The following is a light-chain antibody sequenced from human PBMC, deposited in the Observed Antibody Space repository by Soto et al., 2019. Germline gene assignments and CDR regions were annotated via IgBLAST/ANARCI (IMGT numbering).Light chain of an antibody. J-gene: IGKJ1*01. CDR1: QSVSSN. CDR3: QHYNSYSEA. Sequence: MTQSPASLSVSPGARASLSGRASQSVSSNLVWYQQKPGQAPRLLIYGASTRATGIPARFSGSGSGTEFTLTISSLQPDDFATYYCQHYNSYSEAFGQGTKVDI. CDR2: GAS. V-gene: IGKV3-15*01.